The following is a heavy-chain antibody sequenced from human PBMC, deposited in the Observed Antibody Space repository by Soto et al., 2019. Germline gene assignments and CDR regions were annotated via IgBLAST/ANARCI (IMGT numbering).Heavy chain of an antibody. J-gene: IGHJ4*02. CDR3: ARSYYDFWSGYSTKLGY. CDR2: IYYSGST. V-gene: IGHV4-59*08. CDR1: GGSISSYY. Sequence: SETLSLTCTVSGGSISSYYWSWIRQPPGKGLEWIGYIYYSGSTNYNPSLKSRVTISVDTSKNQFSLKLSSVTAADTAVYYCARSYYDFWSGYSTKLGYWGQGTLVTVSS. D-gene: IGHD3-3*01.